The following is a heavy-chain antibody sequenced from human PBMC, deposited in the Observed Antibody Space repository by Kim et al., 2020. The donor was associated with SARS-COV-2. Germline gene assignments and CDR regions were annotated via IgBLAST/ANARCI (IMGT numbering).Heavy chain of an antibody. Sequence: SVKGRFTISRDNAKNSLYLQMNSLRAEDTALYYCAKDKFDYYGSGSYLVVWGQGTTVTVSS. D-gene: IGHD3-10*01. CDR3: AKDKFDYYGSGSYLVV. J-gene: IGHJ6*02. V-gene: IGHV3-9*01.